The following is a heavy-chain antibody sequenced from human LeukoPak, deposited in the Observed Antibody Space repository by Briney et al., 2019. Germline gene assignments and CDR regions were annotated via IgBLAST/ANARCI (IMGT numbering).Heavy chain of an antibody. CDR2: ISYDGSNK. CDR3: AKESPITMVRGVMPVIDY. D-gene: IGHD3-10*01. CDR1: GFTFSSYG. V-gene: IGHV3-30*18. J-gene: IGHJ4*02. Sequence: GGSLRFSCAASGFTFSSYGMHWVRQAPGKGLEWVAVISYDGSNKYYADSVKGRVTISRDNSKNTRYLQMNSLRAEDTAVYYCAKESPITMVRGVMPVIDYWGQGTLVTVSS.